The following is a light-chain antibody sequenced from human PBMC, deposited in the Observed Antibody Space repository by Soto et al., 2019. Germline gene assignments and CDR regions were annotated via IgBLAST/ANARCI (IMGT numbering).Light chain of an antibody. CDR2: DAS. Sequence: DVQMTKSPSTPYEYVENRVTITCRASQNMNTWLAWYQQKPGNAPKLLIYDASSLQSGVPSRFSGSGSGTEFTLTISNLQPDDFATYYCQQYNSYSITFGQGTRLEIK. J-gene: IGKJ5*01. CDR3: QQYNSYSIT. CDR1: QNMNTW. V-gene: IGKV1-5*01.